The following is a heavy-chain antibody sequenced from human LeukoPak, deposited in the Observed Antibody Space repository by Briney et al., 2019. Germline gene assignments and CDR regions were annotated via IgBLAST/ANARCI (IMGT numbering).Heavy chain of an antibody. CDR3: ARPGIAVAGEFFDY. V-gene: IGHV3-21*01. J-gene: IGHJ4*02. Sequence: PGGYLRLSCAASGFTFSSYSMNWVRQAPGKGLEWGSFIRSSSSYIYYADSVKGRFTISRDNAKNSLYLQMNSLRAEDTAVYYCARPGIAVAGEFFDYWGQGTLVTVSS. CDR2: IRSSSSYI. CDR1: GFTFSSYS. D-gene: IGHD6-19*01.